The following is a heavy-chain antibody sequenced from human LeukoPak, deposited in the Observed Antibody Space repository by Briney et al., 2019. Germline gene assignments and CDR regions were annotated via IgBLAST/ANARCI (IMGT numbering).Heavy chain of an antibody. V-gene: IGHV1-2*02. CDR2: INSNSGGT. Sequence: GASVKVSCRASGYAFTGYYMHWVRQAPGRGLGWMGWINSNSGGTNYAQKFQGRVTMTRDTSISTAYMELSRLRSDDTAVYYCAREGCSSTNCHVLGDDNWFAPWGQGTLVTVSS. CDR1: GYAFTGYY. CDR3: AREGCSSTNCHVLGDDNWFAP. J-gene: IGHJ5*02. D-gene: IGHD2-2*01.